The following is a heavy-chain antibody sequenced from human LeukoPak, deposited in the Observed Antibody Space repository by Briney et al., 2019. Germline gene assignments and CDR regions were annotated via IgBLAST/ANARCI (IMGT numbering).Heavy chain of an antibody. D-gene: IGHD3-9*01. V-gene: IGHV4-59*01. Sequence: SETLSLTCTVSGGSISSYYWSWIRQPPGKGLEWIGYIYYSGSTNYNPSLKSRVTISEDTSKNQFSLKLSSVTAADTAVYYCARENYDILTGFDYWGQGTLVTASS. CDR3: ARENYDILTGFDY. J-gene: IGHJ4*02. CDR2: IYYSGST. CDR1: GGSISSYY.